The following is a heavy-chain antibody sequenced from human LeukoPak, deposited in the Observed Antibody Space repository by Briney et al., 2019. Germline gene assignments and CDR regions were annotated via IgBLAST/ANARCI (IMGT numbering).Heavy chain of an antibody. CDR2: ISSSSRTI. CDR3: ARDPHSLDY. Sequence: GGSLRLSCAASGFTFSGYEMNWVRQAPGKGLEWVSFISSSSRTILYADSVKARFTISRDNAKNSLYLQMNSLRAEDTAVYYCARDPHSLDYWGQGTLVTVSS. CDR1: GFTFSGYE. J-gene: IGHJ4*02. D-gene: IGHD1-26*01. V-gene: IGHV3-48*03.